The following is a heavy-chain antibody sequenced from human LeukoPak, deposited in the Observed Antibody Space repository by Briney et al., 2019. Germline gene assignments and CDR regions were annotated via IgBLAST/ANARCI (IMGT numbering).Heavy chain of an antibody. Sequence: GGSLRLSCAASGFTFSSYGMHWVRQASGKGLEWVGRIRSKANSYATAYAASVKGRFTISRDDSKNTAYLQMNSLKTEDTAVYYCTRTGDTRAFDIWGQGTMVTVSS. CDR1: GFTFSSYG. CDR3: TRTGDTRAFDI. D-gene: IGHD7-27*01. V-gene: IGHV3-73*01. CDR2: IRSKANSYAT. J-gene: IGHJ3*02.